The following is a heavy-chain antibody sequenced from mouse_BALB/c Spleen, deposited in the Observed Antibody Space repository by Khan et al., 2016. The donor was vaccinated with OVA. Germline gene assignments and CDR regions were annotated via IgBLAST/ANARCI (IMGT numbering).Heavy chain of an antibody. V-gene: IGHV3-8*02. CDR2: IIYSGIT. J-gene: IGHJ3*01. CDR1: GDSITSGY. Sequence: EVQLQESGPSFVKPSQTLSLTCSVTGDSITSGYWTWIRKFPRNKLEYMGYIIYSGITYYNPSLKSRISITRHTSKNQYYLQLNSVTTEDTATYYCARSIARDAFAYWGEGTRVTLSA. D-gene: IGHD3-3*01. CDR3: ARSIARDAFAY.